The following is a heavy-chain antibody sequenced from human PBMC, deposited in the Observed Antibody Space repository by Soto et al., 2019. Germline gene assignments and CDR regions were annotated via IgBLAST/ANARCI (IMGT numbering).Heavy chain of an antibody. Sequence: PGESLKISCKGSGYSFAGYWITWVRQKPGKGLEWMGRIDPSDSQTYYSPSFRGHVTISVTKSITTVSLQWGSLRASDTAMYYCARQIYDSDTGPNFQYYFDSWGQGTPVTVSS. D-gene: IGHD3-22*01. V-gene: IGHV5-10-1*01. J-gene: IGHJ4*02. CDR3: ARQIYDSDTGPNFQYYFDS. CDR1: GYSFAGYW. CDR2: IDPSDSQT.